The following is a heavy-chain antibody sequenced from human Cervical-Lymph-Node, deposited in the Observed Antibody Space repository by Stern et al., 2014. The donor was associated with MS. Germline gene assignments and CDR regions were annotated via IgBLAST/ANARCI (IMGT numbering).Heavy chain of an antibody. CDR3: AHSMPNQYFDY. Sequence: EPAPTLVKPTQTLTLTCTFSGFSLDTTGVGVGWIRQPPGKALEWLSLIYWDDDARYSPSLKSRLTITKDTSKNQVVLTLTNMDPVDTATYYCAHSMPNQYFDYWGQGTLVTVSS. D-gene: IGHD2-2*01. V-gene: IGHV2-5*02. J-gene: IGHJ4*02. CDR1: GFSLDTTGVG. CDR2: IYWDDDA.